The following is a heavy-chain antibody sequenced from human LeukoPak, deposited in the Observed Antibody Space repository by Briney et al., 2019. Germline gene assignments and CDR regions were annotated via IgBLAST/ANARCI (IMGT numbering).Heavy chain of an antibody. CDR3: AKSSVTMIVVVTLDY. D-gene: IGHD3-22*01. CDR2: ISWNSGSI. V-gene: IGHV3-9*01. Sequence: GGSLRLSCAASGFTFDDYAMHWVRQAPGKGLEWVSGISWNSGSIGYADSVKGRFTISRDNAKNSVYLQMNSLRAEDTALYYCAKSSVTMIVVVTLDYWGQGTLVTVSS. CDR1: GFTFDDYA. J-gene: IGHJ4*02.